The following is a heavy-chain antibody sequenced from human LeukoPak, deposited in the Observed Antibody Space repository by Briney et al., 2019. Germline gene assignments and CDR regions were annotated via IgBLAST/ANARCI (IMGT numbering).Heavy chain of an antibody. CDR1: GYSFTSYW. CDR3: ARQTGYYYDSSGIRYDAFDI. V-gene: IGHV5-51*01. D-gene: IGHD3-22*01. CDR2: IYPGDSDT. J-gene: IGHJ3*02. Sequence: GESLMISCKGSGYSFTSYWIGWVRQMPGKGLEWMGIIYPGDSDTRYSPSFQGQVTISADKSISTAYLQWSSLKASDTAMYYCARQTGYYYDSSGIRYDAFDIWGQGTMVTVSS.